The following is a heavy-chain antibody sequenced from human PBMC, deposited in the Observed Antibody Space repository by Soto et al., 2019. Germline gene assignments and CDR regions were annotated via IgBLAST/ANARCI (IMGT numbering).Heavy chain of an antibody. Sequence: ASVKFSCKAPRDTFTSYYINWVRQAPGQGLEWMGVINPHGGSTAYAQKFKGRVTLTRDTSASTVYMEVSSLTSEDTATYYCARSSGGNFGIIIEGTNWFAPWGQGTLVTVSS. D-gene: IGHD1-26*01. CDR2: INPHGGST. CDR3: ARSSGGNFGIIIEGTNWFAP. CDR1: RDTFTSYY. J-gene: IGHJ5*02. V-gene: IGHV1-46*01.